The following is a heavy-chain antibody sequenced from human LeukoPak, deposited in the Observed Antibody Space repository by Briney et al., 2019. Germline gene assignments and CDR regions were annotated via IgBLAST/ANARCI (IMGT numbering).Heavy chain of an antibody. CDR2: FDPEDGGT. D-gene: IGHD2-2*01. CDR3: ATAPPPAYCSSTSCYDY. Sequence: ASVKVSCKVSGYTLTELSMHWVRQAPGKGLEWMGGFDPEDGGTIYAQKFQGRVTMTEDTSTDTAYMELSSLRSEDTAVYYCATAPPPAYCSSTSCYDYWGQGTLVTVSS. J-gene: IGHJ4*02. CDR1: GYTLTELS. V-gene: IGHV1-24*01.